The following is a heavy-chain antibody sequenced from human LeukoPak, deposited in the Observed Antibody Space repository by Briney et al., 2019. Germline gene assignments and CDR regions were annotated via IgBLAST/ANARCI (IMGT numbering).Heavy chain of an antibody. J-gene: IGHJ3*02. Sequence: PSGTLSLTCAVSGGSISSSNWWSWVRQPPGKGLEWIGSIYYSGSTYYNPSLKSRVTISVDTSKNQFSLKLSSVTAADTAVYYCARHRLYGDYPHAFDIWGQGTMVTVSS. CDR1: GGSISSSNW. V-gene: IGHV4-4*02. CDR2: IYYSGST. D-gene: IGHD4-17*01. CDR3: ARHRLYGDYPHAFDI.